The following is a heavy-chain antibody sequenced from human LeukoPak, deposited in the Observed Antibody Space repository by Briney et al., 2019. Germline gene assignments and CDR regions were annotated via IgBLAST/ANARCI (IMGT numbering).Heavy chain of an antibody. CDR1: GGSISSGSYY. CDR3: ARDSPPYDILTGYYDYYYYFNMDV. J-gene: IGHJ6*03. D-gene: IGHD3-9*01. V-gene: IGHV4-61*02. CDR2: IYTSGST. Sequence: PSQTLSLTCTVSGGSISSGSYYWSWIRQPAGTGLEWIGRIYTSGSTNYNPSLKSRVTISVDTSKNQFSLQLSSVTAADTAVYYCARDSPPYDILTGYYDYYYYFNMDVWGKGTTVTISS.